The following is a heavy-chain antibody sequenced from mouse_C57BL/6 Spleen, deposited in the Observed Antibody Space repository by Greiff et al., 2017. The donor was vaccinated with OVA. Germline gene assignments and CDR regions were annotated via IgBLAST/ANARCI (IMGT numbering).Heavy chain of an antibody. CDR3: ASHPLDGSSYPLHWYFDV. CDR1: GFTFSSYT. D-gene: IGHD1-1*01. V-gene: IGHV5-9*01. J-gene: IGHJ1*03. Sequence: EVKLMESGGGLVKPGGSLKLSCAASGFTFSSYTMSSVRQTPEKRLEWVATISGGGGNTYYPDSVKGRFTISRDNAKNTLYLQMSSLRSEDTSLYYWASHPLDGSSYPLHWYFDVWGTGTTVTVSS. CDR2: ISGGGGNT.